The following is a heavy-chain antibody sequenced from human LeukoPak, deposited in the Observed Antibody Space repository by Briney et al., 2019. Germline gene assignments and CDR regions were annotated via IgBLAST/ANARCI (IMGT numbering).Heavy chain of an antibody. Sequence: SSAGSNNSYSPSVPGLFTISRDNSKNTLYLQMNSLRAEDTAVYYCATPGIAAAGNMVFDYWGQGTLVTVSS. D-gene: IGHD6-13*01. CDR2: SSAGSNN. CDR3: ATPGIAAAGNMVFDY. V-gene: IGHV3-30*03. J-gene: IGHJ4*02.